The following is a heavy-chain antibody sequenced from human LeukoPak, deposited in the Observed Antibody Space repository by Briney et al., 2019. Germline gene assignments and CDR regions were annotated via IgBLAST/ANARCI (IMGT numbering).Heavy chain of an antibody. D-gene: IGHD6-19*01. Sequence: GGSLRLSCAASTFTFRSYGMSWVRQAPGKGLEWVSAISGNGGSTHYADSVKGRFTMSRDNSKNTVYLQMNSLRAEDMAVYYCAKDPRGVTVAGPNWFDPWGQGTLVTVSS. CDR3: AKDPRGVTVAGPNWFDP. V-gene: IGHV3-23*01. J-gene: IGHJ5*02. CDR2: ISGNGGST. CDR1: TFTFRSYG.